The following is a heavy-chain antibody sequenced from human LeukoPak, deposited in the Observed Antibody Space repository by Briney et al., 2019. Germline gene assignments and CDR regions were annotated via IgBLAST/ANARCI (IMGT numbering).Heavy chain of an antibody. J-gene: IGHJ5*02. CDR2: INPHSGGT. CDR3: AANRGYGDGWFDP. V-gene: IGHV1-2*02. D-gene: IGHD5-12*01. Sequence: ASVKVSCKASGYTFTGYYMHWVRQAPGQGLEWMGWINPHSGGTNYAQKFQGRVTMTRDTSISTAYMELSRLRSDDTAVYYCAANRGYGDGWFDPWGQGTLVTVSS. CDR1: GYTFTGYY.